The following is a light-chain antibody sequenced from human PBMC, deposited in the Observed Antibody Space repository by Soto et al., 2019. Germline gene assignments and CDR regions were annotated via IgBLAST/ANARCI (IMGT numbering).Light chain of an antibody. CDR2: AAS. J-gene: IGKJ1*01. CDR1: QSISRY. V-gene: IGKV1-39*01. Sequence: DIQMTQSPSSLSASVGDRVTITCRASQSISRYLNWYQQKPGKAPKLLIYAASSLQSGVPSRLSGGGSGTDFTLTISSLQPEDFATYYCQESETFGQGTKVDIK. CDR3: QESET.